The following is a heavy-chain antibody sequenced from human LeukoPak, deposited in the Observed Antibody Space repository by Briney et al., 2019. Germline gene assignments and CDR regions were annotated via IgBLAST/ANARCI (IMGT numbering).Heavy chain of an antibody. CDR3: ARQSQYCSSSSCLDYYYYYNMDV. V-gene: IGHV5-51*01. D-gene: IGHD2-2*01. CDR1: GYNFASYW. CDR2: IYPGDSDT. Sequence: GESLKISCKGSGYNFASYWIGWVRQMPGKGLEWMGIIYPGDSDTRYSPSFQGQVTISADKSISTAYLQWSSLKASDTATYYCARQSQYCSSSSCLDYYYYYNMDVWGQGTTVTVPS. J-gene: IGHJ6*02.